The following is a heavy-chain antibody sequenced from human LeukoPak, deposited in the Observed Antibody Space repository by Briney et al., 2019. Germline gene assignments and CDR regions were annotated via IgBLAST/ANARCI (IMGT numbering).Heavy chain of an antibody. CDR1: GFTFSDSY. Sequence: GGSLRLSCAASGFTFSDSYMSWIRQAPGKGLDWVSYIGPSGSPIYYTGSVKGRFTVSRDNAKDSLFLQMSSLRAEDTAVYYCARGHYGLTIWGQGTTVIVSS. CDR2: IGPSGSPI. V-gene: IGHV3-11*01. CDR3: ARGHYGLTI. J-gene: IGHJ6*02.